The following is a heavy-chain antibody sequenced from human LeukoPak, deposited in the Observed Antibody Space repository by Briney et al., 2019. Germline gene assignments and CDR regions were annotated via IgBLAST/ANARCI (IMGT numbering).Heavy chain of an antibody. Sequence: ASVKVSCKASGYTFTGYYMHWVRQATGQGLEWMGWINPNSGGTNYAQKFQGRVTMTRDTSISTAYMELSRLRSDDTAVYYRARDYGDYASAFDIWGQGTMVTVSS. CDR2: INPNSGGT. V-gene: IGHV1-2*02. CDR1: GYTFTGYY. J-gene: IGHJ3*02. D-gene: IGHD4-17*01. CDR3: ARDYGDYASAFDI.